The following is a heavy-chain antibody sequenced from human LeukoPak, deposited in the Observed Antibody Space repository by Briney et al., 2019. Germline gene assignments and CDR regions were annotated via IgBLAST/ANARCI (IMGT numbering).Heavy chain of an antibody. V-gene: IGHV3-7*01. Sequence: PGGSLRLSCAASGFTFSKSWMAWVRQVPGKGLEWVANIKEDAGTKHYAGSVEGRFTISRDNAKNLVYLQMNSLRADDTAIYHCARGTVGVLDYWGQGALVTVSS. CDR1: GFTFSKSW. D-gene: IGHD2-21*01. J-gene: IGHJ4*02. CDR2: IKEDAGTK. CDR3: ARGTVGVLDY.